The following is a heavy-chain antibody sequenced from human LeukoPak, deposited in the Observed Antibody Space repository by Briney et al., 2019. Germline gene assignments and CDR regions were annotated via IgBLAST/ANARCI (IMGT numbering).Heavy chain of an antibody. D-gene: IGHD3-22*01. Sequence: GGSLRLSCAASGFTFGSYGMHWVRQAPGKGLEWVAVISYDGSNKYYADSVKGRFTISRDNSKNTLYLQMNSLRAEDTAVYYCAKDTAYYYDSSDLGDAFDIWGQGTMVTVSS. CDR1: GFTFGSYG. V-gene: IGHV3-30*18. CDR2: ISYDGSNK. CDR3: AKDTAYYYDSSDLGDAFDI. J-gene: IGHJ3*02.